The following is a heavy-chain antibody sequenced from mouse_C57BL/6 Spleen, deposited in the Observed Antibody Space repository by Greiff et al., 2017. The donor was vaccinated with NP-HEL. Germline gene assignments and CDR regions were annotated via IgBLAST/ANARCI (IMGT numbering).Heavy chain of an antibody. CDR2: ISSGSSTI. Sequence: DVRLVESGGGLVKPGGSLKLSCAASGFTFSDYGMHWVRQAPEKGLEWVAYISSGSSTIYYADTVKGRFTISRDNAKNTLFLQMTSLRSEDTAMYYCSRYDFQYYYAMDYWGQGTSVTVSS. CDR3: SRYDFQYYYAMDY. J-gene: IGHJ4*01. V-gene: IGHV5-17*01. D-gene: IGHD2-4*01. CDR1: GFTFSDYG.